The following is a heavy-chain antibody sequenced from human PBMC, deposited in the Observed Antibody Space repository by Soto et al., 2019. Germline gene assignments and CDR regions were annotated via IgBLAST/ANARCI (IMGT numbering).Heavy chain of an antibody. D-gene: IGHD5-18*01. V-gene: IGHV4-4*02. J-gene: IGHJ6*02. CDR2: IYHSGST. CDR3: ARAWPSVDSYGSGVMDV. CDR1: GGSISSSNW. Sequence: VQLQESGPGLVKPSGTLSVTCAVSGGSISSSNWWNWVRQPPGKGLEWIGEIYHSGSTNYNPSLRSRVTISLDKSKNQFSLRVKFVTAADTAEYYCARAWPSVDSYGSGVMDVWGQGTTVTVSS.